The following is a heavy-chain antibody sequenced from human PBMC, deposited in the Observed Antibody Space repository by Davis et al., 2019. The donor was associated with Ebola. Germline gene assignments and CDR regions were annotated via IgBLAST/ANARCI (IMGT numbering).Heavy chain of an antibody. D-gene: IGHD1-1*01. CDR3: ARGLYPWELDY. CDR2: INHSGST. J-gene: IGHJ4*02. CDR1: GASINSRY. V-gene: IGHV4-34*01. Sequence: SETLSLTCSVSGASINSRYWSWIRQPPGKGLEWIGEINHSGSTNYNPSLKSRVTISVDTSKNQFPLKLSSVTAADTAVYYCARGLYPWELDYWGQGTLVTVSS.